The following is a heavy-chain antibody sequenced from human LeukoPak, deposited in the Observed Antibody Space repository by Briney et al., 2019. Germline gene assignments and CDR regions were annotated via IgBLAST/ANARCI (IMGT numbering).Heavy chain of an antibody. Sequence: SETLSLTCTVSGGSISSYYWSWIRQPPGKGLEWIGYIYYSGSTNYNPSLKSRVTISVDTSKNQFSLKLSSVTAADTAVYYCARLSRGYSYGYFDYWGQGTLDTVSS. CDR3: ARLSRGYSYGYFDY. CDR2: IYYSGST. D-gene: IGHD5-18*01. V-gene: IGHV4-59*08. J-gene: IGHJ4*02. CDR1: GGSISSYY.